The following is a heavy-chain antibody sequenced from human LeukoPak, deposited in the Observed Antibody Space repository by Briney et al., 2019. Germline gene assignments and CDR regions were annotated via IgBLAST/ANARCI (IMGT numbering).Heavy chain of an antibody. V-gene: IGHV3-11*04. J-gene: IGHJ4*02. CDR2: ISVNGGVI. D-gene: IGHD1-1*01. Sequence: PGGALRLSCVDSGFTFSDNYMTWVRQAPGRGLEWLSYISVNGGVIQYADSVKGRFTISRDNAKNLLYLQMDSLRVEDTAIYYCARDHRTVRIWGQGTLATVSS. CDR1: GFTFSDNY. CDR3: ARDHRTVRI.